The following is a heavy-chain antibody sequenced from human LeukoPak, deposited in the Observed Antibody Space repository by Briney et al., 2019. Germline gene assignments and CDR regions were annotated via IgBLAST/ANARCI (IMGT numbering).Heavy chain of an antibody. CDR2: INPYTANT. D-gene: IGHD3-16*01. Sequence: ASVKVSCKTSGYTFTNYGISWVRQAPGQGLEWMGWINPYTANTNSAQEVRDRVTLTTDTSTSTAYMEVRSLRSDDTAVYYCARVPPGGSEYFHHWGQGTLVTVSS. J-gene: IGHJ1*01. V-gene: IGHV1-18*04. CDR1: GYTFTNYG. CDR3: ARVPPGGSEYFHH.